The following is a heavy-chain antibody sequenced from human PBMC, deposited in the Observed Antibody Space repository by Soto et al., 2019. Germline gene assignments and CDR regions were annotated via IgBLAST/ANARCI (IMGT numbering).Heavy chain of an antibody. D-gene: IGHD3-10*01. J-gene: IGHJ5*02. Sequence: SSETLSLTCTVSGGSISSYYWSWIRQPPGKGLEWIGYIYYSGSTNYNPSLKSRVTISVDTSKNQFSLKLSSVTAADTAVYYCARVAFPRPRTGWFDPWGQGTLVTVSS. CDR2: IYYSGST. CDR1: GGSISSYY. CDR3: ARVAFPRPRTGWFDP. V-gene: IGHV4-59*01.